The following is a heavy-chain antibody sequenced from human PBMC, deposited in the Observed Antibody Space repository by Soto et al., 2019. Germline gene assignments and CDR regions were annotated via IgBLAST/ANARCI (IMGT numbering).Heavy chain of an antibody. CDR2: MNPNSGNT. J-gene: IGHJ6*02. D-gene: IGHD3-22*01. CDR3: ASVPSHDSSAYIRYYYNYGMDV. CDR1: GYTFTNYD. V-gene: IGHV1-8*01. Sequence: QVQLVQSGAEVKKPGASVKVSCKASGYTFTNYDINWVRQATGQGLEWMGWMNPNSGNTGFAQKFQDRVTMTRNTSISTAYMELSSLRSEDTAVYYCASVPSHDSSAYIRYYYNYGMDVWGQGTTVTVSS.